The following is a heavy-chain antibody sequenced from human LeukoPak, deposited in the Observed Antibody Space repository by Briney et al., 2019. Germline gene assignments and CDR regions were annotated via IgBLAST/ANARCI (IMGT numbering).Heavy chain of an antibody. D-gene: IGHD3-10*01. CDR2: IYPGDCGT. Sequence: GESLKISCRGSGYSFTSYWIGWVRRTPAKGLEWRGIIYPGDCGTRYSPAFQGDVTISVDKPITTAYLQWSSLKGSDTAMYYCARTYYHGSGSYYTIDYWGPGTLVTVSS. V-gene: IGHV5-51*04. CDR3: ARTYYHGSGSYYTIDY. CDR1: GYSFTSYW. J-gene: IGHJ4*02.